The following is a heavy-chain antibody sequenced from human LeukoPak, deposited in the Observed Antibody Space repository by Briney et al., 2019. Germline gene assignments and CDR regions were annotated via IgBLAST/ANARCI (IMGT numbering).Heavy chain of an antibody. CDR3: ARVRYNWNRDFDY. CDR1: GGSISSSSYY. D-gene: IGHD1-20*01. Sequence: SETLSLTCTVSGGSISSSSYYWDWIRQPPGKGLEWIGSMFHSGSTYYNPSLKSRVTMSVDTSKNQFSLKLSSVTAADTAVYYCARVRYNWNRDFDYWGQGTLVTVSS. V-gene: IGHV4-39*07. J-gene: IGHJ4*02. CDR2: MFHSGST.